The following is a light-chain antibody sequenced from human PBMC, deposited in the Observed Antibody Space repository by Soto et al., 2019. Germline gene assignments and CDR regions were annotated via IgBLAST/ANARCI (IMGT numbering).Light chain of an antibody. CDR1: QTFTRW. V-gene: IGKV1-5*03. Sequence: DIQMTQSPSTLAASVGDRVTITCRASQTFTRWXAWYQQKPGKAPQLLIYEASRLKSGVPSRFSGSESGTEFTLTISSLXPXXFATYYCQNYDSLSSTTFGQGTKVEIK. CDR2: EAS. J-gene: IGKJ1*01. CDR3: QNYDSLSSTT.